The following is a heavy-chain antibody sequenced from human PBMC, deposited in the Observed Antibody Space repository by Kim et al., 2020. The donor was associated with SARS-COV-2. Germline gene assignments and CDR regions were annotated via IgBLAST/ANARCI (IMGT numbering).Heavy chain of an antibody. Sequence: SETLSLTCTVSGTSISSNSDYWGWIRQPPGKGLEWIGSIYYSGSTYYNSSLKSRVTISVDTSQNKFSLKLWSVIAADTAVYYCARVFIRGAFDICGKGT. CDR3: ARVFIRGAFDI. CDR1: GTSISSNSDY. D-gene: IGHD3-16*02. V-gene: IGHV4-39*01. J-gene: IGHJ3*02. CDR2: IYYSGST.